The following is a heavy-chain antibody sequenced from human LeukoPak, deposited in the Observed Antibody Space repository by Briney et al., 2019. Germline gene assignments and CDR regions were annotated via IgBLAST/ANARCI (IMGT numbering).Heavy chain of an antibody. J-gene: IGHJ6*02. CDR1: GGSISSGLYS. CDR2: IYRTGST. Sequence: SQTLSLTCDVSGGSISSGLYSWSWIRQPLGKGLEWIGYIYRTGSTYYNPSLKSRVTISVDTSKSQFSLKLSSVTAADTAVYYCARGPSGMDVWGQGTTVTVSS. CDR3: ARGPSGMDV. V-gene: IGHV4-30-2*01.